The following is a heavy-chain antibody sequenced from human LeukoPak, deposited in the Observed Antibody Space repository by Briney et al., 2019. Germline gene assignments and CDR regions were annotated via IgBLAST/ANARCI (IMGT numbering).Heavy chain of an antibody. Sequence: SQTLSLTCSVSGGSISSGNYDWSWIRQPAGKGLEWIGRIYTNGSTTYSPSLKSRVTISLDTSKNQFSLKLNSVTAADTAVFYCARGHFDHVSCYSYPPDLWGRGTLVTVSA. CDR1: GGSISSGNYD. CDR3: ARGHFDHVSCYSYPPDL. J-gene: IGHJ5*02. V-gene: IGHV4-61*02. D-gene: IGHD3-22*01. CDR2: IYTNGST.